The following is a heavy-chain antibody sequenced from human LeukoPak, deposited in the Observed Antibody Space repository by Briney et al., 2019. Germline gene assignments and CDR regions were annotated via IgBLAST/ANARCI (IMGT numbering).Heavy chain of an antibody. V-gene: IGHV3-7*03. CDR1: GFTFSNYW. CDR3: ARRNAMDV. J-gene: IGHJ6*02. Sequence: GGSLRLSCAASGFTFSNYWMTWVRQAPGKGLEWVANINRDGSERYYVDSVKGRFTISRDDAKSSLYLQMNSLRAEDTAMYYCARRNAMDVWGQGTTVIVFS. CDR2: INRDGSER.